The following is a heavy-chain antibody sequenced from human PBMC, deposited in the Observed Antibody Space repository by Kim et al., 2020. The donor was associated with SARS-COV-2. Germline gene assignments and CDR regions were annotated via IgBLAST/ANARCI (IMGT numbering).Heavy chain of an antibody. CDR1: GSSISGYY. CDR2: IFYTGRT. D-gene: IGHD3-10*01. V-gene: IGHV4-59*01. CDR3: ARVSTFYYDAGTYFKQWGYVDF. Sequence: SETLSLTCTASGSSISGYYWGWIRQPPGKGLEYIGHIFYTGRTNYNPPPKRRVTISFDKSKNQFSLHLNSVTAADTAVYYCARVSTFYYDAGTYFKQWGYVDFWGRGTLVTVSS. J-gene: IGHJ4*02.